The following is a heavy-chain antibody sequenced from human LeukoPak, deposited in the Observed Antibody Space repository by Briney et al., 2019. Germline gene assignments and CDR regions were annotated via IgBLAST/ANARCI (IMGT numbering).Heavy chain of an antibody. CDR3: ARGLYDYYFDY. Sequence: PSETLSLTCTVSGGSISSYSWNWIRQPAGKGLEWIGRIYTTGSTNYNPSLKNRVTMSVDTSKTQFSLKLRSVTAADTAVYYCARGLYDYYFDYWGQGTLVTVS. CDR1: GGSISSYS. D-gene: IGHD3-3*01. V-gene: IGHV4-4*07. CDR2: IYTTGST. J-gene: IGHJ4*02.